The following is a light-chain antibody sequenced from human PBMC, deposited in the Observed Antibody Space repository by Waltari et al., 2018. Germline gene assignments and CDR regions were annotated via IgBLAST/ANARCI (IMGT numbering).Light chain of an antibody. CDR1: QIISTW. V-gene: IGKV1-5*03. J-gene: IGKJ4*01. CDR2: KAS. Sequence: DIQMTQSPSTLSASVGDRVTITCRASQIISTWLAWYHQKPGKAPKLLIYKASCLESGVPSRFSGSLSCTVFTLSISCLHPDDFATYCCHLYNDYPLSFGGGSYV. CDR3: HLYNDYPLS.